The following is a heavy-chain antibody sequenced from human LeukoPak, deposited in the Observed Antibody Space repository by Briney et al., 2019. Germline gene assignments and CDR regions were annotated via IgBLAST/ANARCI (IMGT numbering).Heavy chain of an antibody. CDR3: ARSPRGAFDI. V-gene: IGHV4-4*02. CDR1: GGSISSSNW. CDR2: IYHSGST. D-gene: IGHD5-12*01. Sequence: PSETLSLTCAVSGGSISSSNWWSWVRQPPGKGLEWIGEIYHSGSTNYNPSLKSRVTISVDTSKNPFSLKLSSVTAADTAVYYCARSPRGAFDIWGQGTMVTVSS. J-gene: IGHJ3*02.